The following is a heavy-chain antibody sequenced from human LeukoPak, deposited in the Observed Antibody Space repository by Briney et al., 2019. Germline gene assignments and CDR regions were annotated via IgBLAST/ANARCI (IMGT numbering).Heavy chain of an antibody. CDR2: VNPYNGNT. J-gene: IGHJ4*02. CDR3: AKAGRGSGWYFDY. V-gene: IGHV1-18*01. D-gene: IGHD6-19*01. CDR1: GYDFTSVG. Sequence: ASVKVSCKASGYDFTSVGITWVRQASGQGLEWMGWVNPYNGNTRYAQKFKGRVAMTTDTSTTTAYMELRGLRFNDAAVYYCAKAGRGSGWYFDYWGQGTLVTVSS.